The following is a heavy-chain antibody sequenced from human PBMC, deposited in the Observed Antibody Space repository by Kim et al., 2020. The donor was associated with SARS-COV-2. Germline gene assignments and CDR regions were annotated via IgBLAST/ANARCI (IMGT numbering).Heavy chain of an antibody. CDR1: GFTFSSYA. J-gene: IGHJ4*02. CDR3: AKGAGAPFLFDY. CDR2: ISGNGGST. V-gene: IGHV3-23*01. D-gene: IGHD6-19*01. Sequence: GGSLRLSCAASGFTFSSYAMSWVRQAPGKGLEWVSSISGNGGSTYYADSVKGRFTISRDNSKNTLFLQMNNLRAEDTAVYYCAKGAGAPFLFDYWGQGTLVTVSS.